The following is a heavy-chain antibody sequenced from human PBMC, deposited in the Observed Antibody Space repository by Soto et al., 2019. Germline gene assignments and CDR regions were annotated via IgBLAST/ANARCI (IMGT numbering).Heavy chain of an antibody. D-gene: IGHD2-2*01. CDR1: GFSFYNYA. CDR2: IGGIST. V-gene: IGHV3-23*01. J-gene: IGHJ4*02. Sequence: EVQLLESGGGLVQPGGSLRLSCAASGFSFYNYAMNWVRQAPGKGLEWVSSIGGISTHSADSVKGRVTISRDNSNNTPDRQMNSLRDEGAAVYYCAKDVEAVKGFCTTSSCRYTHTEDYFEDWGQGTLVTVSS. CDR3: AKDVEAVKGFCTTSSCRYTHTEDYFED.